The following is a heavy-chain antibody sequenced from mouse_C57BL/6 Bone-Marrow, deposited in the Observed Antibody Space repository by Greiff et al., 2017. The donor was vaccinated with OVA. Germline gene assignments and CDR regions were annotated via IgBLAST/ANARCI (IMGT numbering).Heavy chain of an antibody. CDR2: IYPGSGNT. CDR3: ARGIYDGYYGVFAY. J-gene: IGHJ3*01. V-gene: IGHV1-76*01. Sequence: VKVVESGAELVRPGASVKLSCKASGYTFTDYYINWVKQRTGQGLEWIARIYPGSGNTYYNEKFKGKATMTAEQSSSTAYMQLSSLTSEDSAVYFCARGIYDGYYGVFAYWGQGTLVTVSA. D-gene: IGHD2-3*01. CDR1: GYTFTDYY.